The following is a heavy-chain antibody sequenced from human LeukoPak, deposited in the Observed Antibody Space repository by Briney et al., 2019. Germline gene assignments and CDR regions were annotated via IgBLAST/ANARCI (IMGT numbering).Heavy chain of an antibody. CDR2: INHSGST. Sequence: PSETLSLTCAVSGGSFSGYYWSWIRQPPGKGLEWIGEINHSGSTNYNPSLKSRVTISVDTTKNQFSLKLSSVTAADTAVYYCGGRVGATPRGGPHYFDYWGQGTLVTVSS. V-gene: IGHV4-34*01. CDR3: GGRVGATPRGGPHYFDY. D-gene: IGHD1-26*01. J-gene: IGHJ4*02. CDR1: GGSFSGYY.